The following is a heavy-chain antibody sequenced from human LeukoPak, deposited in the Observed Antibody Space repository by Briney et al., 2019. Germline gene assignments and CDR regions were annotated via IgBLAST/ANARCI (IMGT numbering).Heavy chain of an antibody. D-gene: IGHD1-14*01. Sequence: GGSLRLSCVASGFDFSGYGLNWVRQAPGKRLEWVSYISSSSDTIYYADSVKGRFTISRDNAKNSLFLQMNSLRDEDTALYYCARDNLAPYWYFDLWGRGTLVTVSS. V-gene: IGHV3-48*02. CDR3: ARDNLAPYWYFDL. J-gene: IGHJ2*01. CDR1: GFDFSGYG. CDR2: ISSSSDTI.